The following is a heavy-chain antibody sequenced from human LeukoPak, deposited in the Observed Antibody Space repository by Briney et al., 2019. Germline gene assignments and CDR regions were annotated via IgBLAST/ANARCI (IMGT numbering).Heavy chain of an antibody. Sequence: SETLSLTCAVYGGSFSGYYWSWIRQPPGKGLEWIGEINHSGSTNYNPSLKSRVTISVDTSKNQFSLKLSSVTAADTAVYYCARGEGSGSYYQYYFDYWGQGTLVTVSS. V-gene: IGHV4-34*01. J-gene: IGHJ4*02. D-gene: IGHD3-10*01. CDR2: INHSGST. CDR1: GGSFSGYY. CDR3: ARGEGSGSYYQYYFDY.